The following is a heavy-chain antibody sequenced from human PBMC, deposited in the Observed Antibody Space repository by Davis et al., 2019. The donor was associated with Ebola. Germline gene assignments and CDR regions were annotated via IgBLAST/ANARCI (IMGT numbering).Heavy chain of an antibody. V-gene: IGHV4-59*08. CDR3: ARLPGLQLWSGMDV. J-gene: IGHJ6*02. Sequence: MPSETLSPTCTVSGGSISSYYWSWIRQPPGKGLEWIGYIYYSGSTNYNPSLKSRVTISVDTSKNQFSLKLSSVTAADTAVYYCARLPGLQLWSGMDVWGQGTTVTVSS. CDR1: GGSISSYY. CDR2: IYYSGST. D-gene: IGHD5-18*01.